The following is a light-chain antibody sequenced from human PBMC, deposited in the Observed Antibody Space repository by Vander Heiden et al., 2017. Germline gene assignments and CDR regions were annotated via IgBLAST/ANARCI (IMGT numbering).Light chain of an antibody. J-gene: IGLJ3*02. Sequence: LVLTQSPSASASLGASVKLTCTLSSGHSSYAIAWHQQQPEKGPRYLMKLNSDGSHNKGDGIPARFSGSSSGAERYLTISSLQADDEADYYCQTWSTGIRVFGGGTKLTVL. CDR1: SGHSSYA. CDR2: LNSDGSH. CDR3: QTWSTGIRV. V-gene: IGLV4-69*01.